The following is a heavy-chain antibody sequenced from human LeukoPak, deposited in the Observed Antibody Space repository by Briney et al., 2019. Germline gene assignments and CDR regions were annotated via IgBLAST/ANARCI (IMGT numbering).Heavy chain of an antibody. V-gene: IGHV3-21*01. CDR1: GFTFSSYS. CDR2: ISSSSSYI. Sequence: GRSLKLSCAASGFTFSSYSMNWVRQAPGKGLEWVPSISSSSSYIYYADSVKGRFTISRDNAKNPLYLQMNSLRAEDTAVYYCARPSAEGGYSGYDRAYYGMDVWGKGTTVTVSS. CDR3: ARPSAEGGYSGYDRAYYGMDV. D-gene: IGHD5-12*01. J-gene: IGHJ6*04.